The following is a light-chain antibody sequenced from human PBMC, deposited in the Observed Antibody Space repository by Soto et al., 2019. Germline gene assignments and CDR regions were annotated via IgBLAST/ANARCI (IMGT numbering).Light chain of an antibody. CDR2: RDN. CDR1: RSNIGKNY. CDR3: ATWDDSLNGYV. V-gene: IGLV1-47*01. J-gene: IGLJ1*01. Sequence: QSALTQPPSASGTPGQRVSTSCSGSRSNIGKNYVYWLQQLPGTAPKLLIYRDNQRPSGVPDRFSGSRSGTSASLAISGLRSEDEADYFCATWDDSLNGYVFGTGTKVTVL.